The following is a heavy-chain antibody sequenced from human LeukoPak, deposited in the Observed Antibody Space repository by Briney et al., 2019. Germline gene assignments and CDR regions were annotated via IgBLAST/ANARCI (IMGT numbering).Heavy chain of an antibody. Sequence: ASVKVSCKASGYTFTGYYMHWVRQAPGQGLEWMGWINPSGGSTSYAQKFQGRVTMTRDMSTSTVYMELSSLRSEDTAVYYCARDSRYYYDSSGDAFDIWGQGTMVTVSS. V-gene: IGHV1-46*01. J-gene: IGHJ3*02. CDR3: ARDSRYYYDSSGDAFDI. D-gene: IGHD3-22*01. CDR2: INPSGGST. CDR1: GYTFTGYY.